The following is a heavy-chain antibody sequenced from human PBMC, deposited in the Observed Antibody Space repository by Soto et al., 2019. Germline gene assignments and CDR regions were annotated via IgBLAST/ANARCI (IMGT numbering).Heavy chain of an antibody. J-gene: IGHJ6*03. CDR2: IIPIVGLT. CDR1: GGSLSSYP. D-gene: IGHD2-8*02. Sequence: QVQLLQSGSEVKKPGSSVKVSCRASGGSLSSYPVTWVRQAPGQGLEWMGRIIPIVGLTNYAQKFQGRVTIAGEKYTSTAYRELSSMRSDDPAVYYCARPTGGHDAGGNYMDVWGKGTTVIVSS. V-gene: IGHV1-69*02. CDR3: ARPTGGHDAGGNYMDV.